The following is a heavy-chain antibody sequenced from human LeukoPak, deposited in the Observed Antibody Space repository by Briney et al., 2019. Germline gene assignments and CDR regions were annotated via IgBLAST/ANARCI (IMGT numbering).Heavy chain of an antibody. CDR3: ARGEGYCTITTCYRNWFDP. V-gene: IGHV1-18*01. Sequence: GASVKVSCKASGYTFTNHGISWVRQAPGQGLEWMGWISTYYGNTNYAQKLQGRVTMTTGTSTSTAFMELRSLRSDDTAVYYCARGEGYCTITTCYRNWFDPWGQGTLVTVSS. CDR1: GYTFTNHG. CDR2: ISTYYGNT. D-gene: IGHD2-2*01. J-gene: IGHJ5*02.